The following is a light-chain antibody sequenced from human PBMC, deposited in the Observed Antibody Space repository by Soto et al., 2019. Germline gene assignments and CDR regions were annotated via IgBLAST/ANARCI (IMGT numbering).Light chain of an antibody. CDR3: HQSSSTPLT. V-gene: IGKV1-39*01. J-gene: IGKJ4*01. CDR2: DAS. Sequence: DVQMTQSPTSLSASVGDTVTITCRASQSVFNYLNWYQQRPGKGPKLLIYDASSLHSGVPSRFSGSGYGTDFTLTISSVQPEDSATSYGHQSSSTPLTFGGGTRVELK. CDR1: QSVFNY.